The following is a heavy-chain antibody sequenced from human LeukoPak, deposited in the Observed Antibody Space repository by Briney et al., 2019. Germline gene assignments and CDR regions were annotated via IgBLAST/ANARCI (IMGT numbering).Heavy chain of an antibody. V-gene: IGHV3-30*04. J-gene: IGHJ6*04. CDR1: GFSFSSYA. CDR3: AREGILWFGELIYGMDV. CDR2: ISFDGINK. D-gene: IGHD3-10*01. Sequence: GGSLRLSCAASGFSFSSYAVHWVRQAPGKGLEWVTLISFDGINKSYADSVKGRFTISRDNSKNTLYLQMNSLRDEDTAVYYCAREGILWFGELIYGMDVWGKGTTVTVSS.